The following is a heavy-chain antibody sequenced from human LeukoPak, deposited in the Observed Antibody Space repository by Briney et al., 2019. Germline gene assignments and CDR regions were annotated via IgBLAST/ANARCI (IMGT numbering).Heavy chain of an antibody. D-gene: IGHD4-17*01. J-gene: IGHJ4*02. Sequence: PGGSLRLSCAASGFTFSNYEFNWVRQAPGKGLEWVSYIGRGYGITYYADSVKGRFIVSRDDAKNSLYLQMNSLRAEDTGLYYCARETVHYWGQGILVTVSS. V-gene: IGHV3-48*03. CDR3: ARETVHY. CDR2: IGRGYGIT. CDR1: GFTFSNYE.